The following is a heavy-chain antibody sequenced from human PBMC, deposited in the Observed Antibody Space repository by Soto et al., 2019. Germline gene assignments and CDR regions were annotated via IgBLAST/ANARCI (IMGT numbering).Heavy chain of an antibody. Sequence: QVQLVQSGAEVKKPGASVKVSCKASGYSFTDYGFTWVRQAPGQGIEWMGWVNTYKGNTNYAQKFQGRVTMTTDTSTSTAYMELRGLRSDDTALYYCARERGNYMYFDYWGQGTLVTVSS. CDR3: ARERGNYMYFDY. J-gene: IGHJ4*02. CDR1: GYSFTDYG. V-gene: IGHV1-18*01. D-gene: IGHD1-26*01. CDR2: VNTYKGNT.